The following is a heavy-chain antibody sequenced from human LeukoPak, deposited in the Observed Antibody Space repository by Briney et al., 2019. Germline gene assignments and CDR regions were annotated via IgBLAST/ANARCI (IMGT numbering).Heavy chain of an antibody. V-gene: IGHV3-53*01. CDR1: GFTVSSNY. CDR3: AGCSSSHTTPDYFDY. D-gene: IGHD6-13*01. Sequence: GGSLRLSCAASGFTVSSNYMSWVRQAPGKGLEWVSVIYSGGSTYYADSVKGRFTISRDNSKNTLYLQMNSLRAEDTAVYYCAGCSSSHTTPDYFDYWGQGTLVTVSS. CDR2: IYSGGST. J-gene: IGHJ4*02.